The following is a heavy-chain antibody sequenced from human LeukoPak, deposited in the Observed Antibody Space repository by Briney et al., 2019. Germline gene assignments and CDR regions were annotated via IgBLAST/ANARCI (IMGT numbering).Heavy chain of an antibody. D-gene: IGHD3-10*01. J-gene: IGHJ6*02. CDR2: LIGSGGST. Sequence: GGPLSLSCAASGFTLSSYPMSWVPQAPGKTREWVSALIGSGGSTYYADSVEGRFNISRDNSKNTLYLQMNRLRAEDTAVYYCAKDVGQVLLWSSDYHYGMDVWGQGTTVTVSS. V-gene: IGHV3-23*01. CDR1: GFTLSSYP. CDR3: AKDVGQVLLWSSDYHYGMDV.